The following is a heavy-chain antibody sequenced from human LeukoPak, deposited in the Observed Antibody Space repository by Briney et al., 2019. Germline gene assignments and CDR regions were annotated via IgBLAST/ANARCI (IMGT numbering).Heavy chain of an antibody. Sequence: GGSLRLSCAASGFNVSSNYMSWVRQAPGKGLEWVSSISGSGGSTYYADSVKGRFTISRDNSKNTLYLQMNSLRADDTAVYYCARDRGNYFDYWGQGTLVTVSS. CDR3: ARDRGNYFDY. D-gene: IGHD1-14*01. CDR2: ISGSGGST. CDR1: GFNVSSNY. J-gene: IGHJ4*02. V-gene: IGHV3-23*01.